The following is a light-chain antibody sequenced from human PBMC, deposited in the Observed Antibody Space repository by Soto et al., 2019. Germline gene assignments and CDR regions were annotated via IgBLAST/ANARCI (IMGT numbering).Light chain of an antibody. V-gene: IGLV1-40*01. J-gene: IGLJ2*01. CDR3: QSYAGSLSGSV. Sequence: QAVVTQPPSVSGAPGQRVTISCTGSSSNTGAGYDVHWYQQVPGTAPKLLIYGNTKRPSGVPDRFSGSKSGTSASLAITGLQAEDEADYYCQSYAGSLSGSVFGGGTKVTVL. CDR1: SSNTGAGYD. CDR2: GNT.